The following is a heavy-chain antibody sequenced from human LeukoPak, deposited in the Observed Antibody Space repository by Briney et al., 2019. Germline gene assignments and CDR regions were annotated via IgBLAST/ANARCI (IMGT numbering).Heavy chain of an antibody. Sequence: GGSLRLSCAASGFTLSTYWMHWVRHAPGKGLVWVSRINSDESSTIYADCVKGRFTISRDNAKNTLHLQMNSLRDEDTAVYYCARGSTMIRNALDIWGQGTMVTVSS. CDR2: INSDESST. CDR1: GFTLSTYW. V-gene: IGHV3-74*01. J-gene: IGHJ3*02. D-gene: IGHD3-22*01. CDR3: ARGSTMIRNALDI.